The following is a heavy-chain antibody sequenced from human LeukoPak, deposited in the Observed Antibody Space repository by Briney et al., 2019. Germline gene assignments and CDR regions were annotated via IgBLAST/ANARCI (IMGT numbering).Heavy chain of an antibody. CDR2: IRPSGGST. Sequence: ASVKVSCKASGYTFTNYYMHWVRQAPGQGLEWMGIIRPSGGSTSYAQKFQGRVTLTRDTSTTTVYMELSSLRSEDTAVYYCARDSVAGPWYFDLWGRGTLATVSS. CDR1: GYTFTNYY. CDR3: ARDSVAGPWYFDL. V-gene: IGHV1-46*01. J-gene: IGHJ2*01. D-gene: IGHD6-19*01.